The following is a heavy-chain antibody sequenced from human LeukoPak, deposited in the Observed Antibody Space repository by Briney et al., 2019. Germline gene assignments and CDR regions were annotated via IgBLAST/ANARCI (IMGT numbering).Heavy chain of an antibody. CDR3: ARFPEYYYDTSGYYLNRYYFDY. CDR1: GFTFSSYA. Sequence: LRLSCAASGFTFSSYAMSWVRQHPGKGLEWIGYIYYSGSTYYNPSLKSRVTISVDTSKNQFSLKLTSVTAADTAVYYCARFPEYYYDTSGYYLNRYYFDYWGQGTLVTVSS. J-gene: IGHJ4*02. V-gene: IGHV4-31*02. D-gene: IGHD3-22*01. CDR2: IYYSGST.